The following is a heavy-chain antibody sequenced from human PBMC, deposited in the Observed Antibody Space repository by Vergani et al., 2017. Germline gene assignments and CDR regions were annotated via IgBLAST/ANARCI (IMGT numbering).Heavy chain of an antibody. CDR1: GFTFSSYS. CDR2: ISSSSSYI. Sequence: EVQLVESGGGLVKPGGSLRLSCAASGFTFSSYSMNWVRQAPGKGLEWVSSISSSSSYIYYADSVKGRFTISRDNGKNSLYLQMNSLRAEDTAVYYCAREKVGATTIDYWGQGTLVTVSS. D-gene: IGHD1-26*01. V-gene: IGHV3-21*01. CDR3: AREKVGATTIDY. J-gene: IGHJ4*02.